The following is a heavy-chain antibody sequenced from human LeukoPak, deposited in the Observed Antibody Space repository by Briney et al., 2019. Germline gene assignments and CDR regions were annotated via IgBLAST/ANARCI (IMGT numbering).Heavy chain of an antibody. J-gene: IGHJ4*02. Sequence: PGASLRLSCAASGFTFSSYAMSWVRQAPGKGLEWVSAISGSGGSTYYADSVKGRFTISRDNSKNTLYLQMNSLRAEDTAVYYCATLTVGIAVAGTFDYWGQGTLVTVSS. CDR3: ATLTVGIAVAGTFDY. D-gene: IGHD6-19*01. V-gene: IGHV3-23*01. CDR2: ISGSGGST. CDR1: GFTFSSYA.